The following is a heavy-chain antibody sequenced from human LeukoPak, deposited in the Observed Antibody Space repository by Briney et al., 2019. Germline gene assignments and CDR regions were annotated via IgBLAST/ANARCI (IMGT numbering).Heavy chain of an antibody. V-gene: IGHV3-21*01. D-gene: IGHD3-10*02. CDR1: GFTFNTYS. J-gene: IGHJ6*04. Sequence: GGSLRLSCAASGFTFNTYSMNWVRQAPGKGLEWVSSISSSSSYIYYTDSMKGRFTISRDNARESLYLQMNSLRAEDTAVYYCAELGITMIGGVWGKGTTVTISS. CDR3: AELGITMIGGV. CDR2: ISSSSSYI.